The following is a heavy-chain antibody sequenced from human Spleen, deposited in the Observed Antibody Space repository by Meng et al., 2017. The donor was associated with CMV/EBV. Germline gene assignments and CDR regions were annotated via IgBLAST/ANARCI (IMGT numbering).Heavy chain of an antibody. J-gene: IGHJ3*02. V-gene: IGHV3-21*01. CDR2: ISSSSSYI. D-gene: IGHD3-22*01. Sequence: GGSLRLSCTASGFTFSSYSMNWVRQAPGKGLEWVSSISSSSSYIYYADSVKGRFTISRDNDKNSLYLQMNSLRAEDTAVYYCARRWYYDSSGCSDAFDIWGQGTMVTVSS. CDR1: GFTFSSYS. CDR3: ARRWYYDSSGCSDAFDI.